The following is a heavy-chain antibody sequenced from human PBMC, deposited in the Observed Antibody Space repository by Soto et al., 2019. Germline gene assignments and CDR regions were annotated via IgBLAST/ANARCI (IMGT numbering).Heavy chain of an antibody. CDR3: ARAGELPYYYYGMDV. CDR1: GYTFTTSG. CDR2: VSGYNGNT. D-gene: IGHD1-7*01. Sequence: QVQLVQSGGEVKKPGASVKVSCKASGYTFTTSGVSWVRQAPGQGLEWMGWVSGYNGNTKCEEKFHDRVTMTTDTSTSTAYLELRSLTTDDTAVYYCARAGELPYYYYGMDVWGQGTTVIVSS. J-gene: IGHJ6*02. V-gene: IGHV1-18*01.